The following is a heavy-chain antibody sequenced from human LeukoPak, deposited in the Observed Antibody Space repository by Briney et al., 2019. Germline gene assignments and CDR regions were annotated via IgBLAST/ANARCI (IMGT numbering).Heavy chain of an antibody. CDR2: FDPEDGET. V-gene: IGHV1-24*01. D-gene: IGHD6-6*01. CDR1: GYTLTELS. Sequence: ASVKVSCKVSGYTLTELSMHWVRQAPGKGLEWMGGFDPEDGETIYAQKFQGRVTMTEDTSTDTAYMELSSQRSEDTAVYYCATEVGEYSSSSSFDYWGQGTLVTVSS. CDR3: ATEVGEYSSSSSFDY. J-gene: IGHJ4*02.